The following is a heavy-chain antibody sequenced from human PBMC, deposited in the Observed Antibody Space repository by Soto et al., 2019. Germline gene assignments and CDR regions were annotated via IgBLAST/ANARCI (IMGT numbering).Heavy chain of an antibody. CDR1: GGSFSGYY. Sequence: QVQLQQWGAGLLKPSETLSLTCAVYGGSFSGYYWSWIRQPPGKGLEWIGEINHSGSTNYNPSLKSRVTISVDTSKNQFSLQLSSVTAADTAVYYCARGGGFTIFGVVGYGMDVWGQGTTVTVSS. CDR2: INHSGST. D-gene: IGHD3-3*01. J-gene: IGHJ6*02. CDR3: ARGGGFTIFGVVGYGMDV. V-gene: IGHV4-34*01.